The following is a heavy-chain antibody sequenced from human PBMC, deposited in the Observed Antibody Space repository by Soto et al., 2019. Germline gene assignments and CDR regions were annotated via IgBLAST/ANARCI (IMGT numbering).Heavy chain of an antibody. Sequence: EVQLLESGGGLVQPGGSLRLSCAASGFTFSSYAMKWVRQAPGKGLEWVSLIGESGTTTYYADSVKGRFTISRDNSGNTLFMEMYSLRADDTAVYYCARYITGVRYYGMDVWGQGTTVTVSS. CDR2: IGESGTTT. CDR1: GFTFSSYA. CDR3: ARYITGVRYYGMDV. J-gene: IGHJ6*02. D-gene: IGHD5-18*01. V-gene: IGHV3-23*01.